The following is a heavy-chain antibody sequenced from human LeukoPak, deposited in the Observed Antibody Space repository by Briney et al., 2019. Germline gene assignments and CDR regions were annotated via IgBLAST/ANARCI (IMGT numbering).Heavy chain of an antibody. J-gene: IGHJ4*02. CDR2: IVVGSGNT. V-gene: IGHV1-58*02. D-gene: IGHD3-3*01. Sequence: SVKVSCKASGFTFTSSAMQWVRQARGQRLEWIGWIVVGSGNTNYAQKFQERVTITRDMSTSTAYMELSSLRSEDTAVYYCAAAVDFWSGYWLDYWGQGTLATVSS. CDR3: AAAVDFWSGYWLDY. CDR1: GFTFTSSA.